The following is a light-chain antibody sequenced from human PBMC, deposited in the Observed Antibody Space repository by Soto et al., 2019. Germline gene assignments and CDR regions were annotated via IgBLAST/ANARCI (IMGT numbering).Light chain of an antibody. J-gene: IGKJ5*01. CDR3: QLYGTSPP. Sequence: PGERVTLSCRASQSVSSSYLTWYQQKPGKAPRLLIYASVTRATGIPDRFSGSASGTDFTLTIKRLEPEDSAVYYCQLYGTSPPFGQGTRLEIK. CDR1: QSVSSSY. V-gene: IGKV3-20*01. CDR2: ASV.